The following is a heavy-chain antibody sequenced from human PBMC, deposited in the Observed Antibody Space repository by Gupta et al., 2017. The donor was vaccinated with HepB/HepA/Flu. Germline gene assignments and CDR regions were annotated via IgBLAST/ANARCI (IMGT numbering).Heavy chain of an antibody. CDR1: GFTFSSYG. CDR2: ISYDGSNK. D-gene: IGHD3-10*01. V-gene: IGHV3-30*18. Sequence: QVQLVESGGGVVQPGRSLRLSCAASGFTFSSYGMHWVRQAPGKGLEWVAVISYDGSNKYYADSVKGRFTISRDNSKNTLYLQMNSLRAEDTAVYYCAKDRGVRGVICSWFDPWGQGTLVTVSS. CDR3: AKDRGVRGVICSWFDP. J-gene: IGHJ5*02.